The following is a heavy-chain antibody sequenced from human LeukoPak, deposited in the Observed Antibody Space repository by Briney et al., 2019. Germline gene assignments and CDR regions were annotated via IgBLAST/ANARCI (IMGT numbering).Heavy chain of an antibody. CDR3: ARGDQDYGLDV. D-gene: IGHD5-24*01. V-gene: IGHV3-66*01. CDR1: GFPVSNNY. CDR2: ISGGDST. J-gene: IGHJ6*02. Sequence: PGGSLRLSCAASGFPVSNNYMSWVRQAPGKGLEWVSLISGGDSTYYADSVKGRFTISRDNSKNTLYLQMNSLRAEDTAVYYCARGDQDYGLDVWGQGTTVAVSS.